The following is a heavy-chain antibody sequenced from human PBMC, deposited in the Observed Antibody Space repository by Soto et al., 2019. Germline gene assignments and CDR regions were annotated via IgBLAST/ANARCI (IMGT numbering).Heavy chain of an antibody. J-gene: IGHJ5*02. V-gene: IGHV3-7*05. CDR2: IKEDGSEK. CDR1: GFTFSSYW. D-gene: IGHD1-26*01. CDR3: ARDFGGP. Sequence: EVQLVESGGGLVQPGGSLRLSCTASGFTFSSYWMNWVRQAPGKGLQWVGNIKEDGSEKFYVDSVKGRFTISRDNAKNSLYLDMXXXRXXXXXIXFCARDFGGPWGQGTLVTVSS.